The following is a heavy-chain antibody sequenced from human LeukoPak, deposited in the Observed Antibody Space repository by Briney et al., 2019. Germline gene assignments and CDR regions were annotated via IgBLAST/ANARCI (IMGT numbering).Heavy chain of an antibody. D-gene: IGHD3-3*01. CDR3: ARLVYYDFWSGSFDY. J-gene: IGHJ4*02. CDR2: IYYSGST. V-gene: IGHV4-59*08. CDR1: GGSISSYY. Sequence: PSETLSLTCTVSGGSISSYYWSWIRQPPGKGLEWIGYIYYSGSTNYNPSLKSRVTISVDTSKNQFSLKLSSVTAADTAVYYCARLVYYDFWSGSFDYWGQGTLVTVSS.